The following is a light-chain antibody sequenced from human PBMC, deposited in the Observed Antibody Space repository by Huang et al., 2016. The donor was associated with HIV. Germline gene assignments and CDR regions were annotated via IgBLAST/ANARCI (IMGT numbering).Light chain of an antibody. V-gene: IGKV3-15*01. CDR2: APS. Sequence: EIVMTQSPATLSVSPGERATLSCRASQTVRSNLAWYQQKPGQAPRLLIYAPSTRATDIPARFSGSGSGTEFTLTISSLQSEDFAVYYCQHYRVWPPVYTFGQGTKLEIK. CDR1: QTVRSN. CDR3: QHYRVWPPVYT. J-gene: IGKJ2*01.